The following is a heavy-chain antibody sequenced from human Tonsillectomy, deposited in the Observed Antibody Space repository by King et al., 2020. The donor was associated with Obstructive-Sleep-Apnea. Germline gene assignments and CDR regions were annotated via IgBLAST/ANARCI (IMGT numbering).Heavy chain of an antibody. CDR1: GGSISSSSYY. CDR3: ARPRGYSSSWLDY. V-gene: IGHV4-39*01. D-gene: IGHD6-13*01. J-gene: IGHJ4*02. Sequence: QLQESGPGLVKPSETLSLTCTVSGGSISSSSYYWGWIRQPPGKGLEWIGSIYVSGSTYYNPSLKSRVTISVDTSKNQFSLKLSSVTAADTAVYYCARPRGYSSSWLDYWGQGTLVTVSS. CDR2: IYVSGST.